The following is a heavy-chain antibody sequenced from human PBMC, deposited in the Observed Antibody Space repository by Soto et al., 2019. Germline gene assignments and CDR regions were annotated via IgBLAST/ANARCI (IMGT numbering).Heavy chain of an antibody. J-gene: IGHJ5*02. CDR1: GASINSEGYS. CDR2: IFYSGST. CDR3: ARDTRKAKASTGALDL. V-gene: IGHV4-31*03. D-gene: IGHD1-1*01. Sequence: QVQLQESGPGLVKPSQTLSLTCSVSGASINSEGYSWTWIRQHPGKGLGWIGFIFYSGSTSYNPSLNSRLTISIDTSKNQFSLKLNSVTAADTAVYYCARDTRKAKASTGALDLWGQGMLVTVSS.